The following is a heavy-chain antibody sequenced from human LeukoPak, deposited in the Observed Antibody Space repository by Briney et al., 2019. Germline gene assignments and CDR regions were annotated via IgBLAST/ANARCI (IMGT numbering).Heavy chain of an antibody. CDR2: IYYSGST. Sequence: SETLSLTCTVSGGSISSYYWSWIRQPPGKGLEWIGYIYYSGSTNYNPSLKSRVTISVDTSKNQFSLKLSSVTAADTAVYYCARDTDDTSERGAFDIWGQGTMVTVSS. CDR1: GGSISSYY. CDR3: ARDTDDTSERGAFDI. J-gene: IGHJ3*02. V-gene: IGHV4-59*01. D-gene: IGHD3-22*01.